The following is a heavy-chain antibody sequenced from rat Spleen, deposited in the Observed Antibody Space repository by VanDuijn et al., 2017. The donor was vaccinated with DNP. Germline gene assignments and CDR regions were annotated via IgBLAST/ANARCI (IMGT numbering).Heavy chain of an antibody. CDR3: TTFEGTNA. CDR1: GFTFSDFY. D-gene: IGHD1-11*01. V-gene: IGHV5-22*01. CDR2: ISYEGSTT. J-gene: IGHJ4*01. Sequence: EVQLVESGGDLVHPGRSLKLSCAVSGFTFSDFYMAWVRQAPKKGLEWVASISYEGSTTYYGDSVKGRCTISRDNAKSTLYLQMDSLRSEDTATYYCTTFEGTNAWGQGTSVTVSS.